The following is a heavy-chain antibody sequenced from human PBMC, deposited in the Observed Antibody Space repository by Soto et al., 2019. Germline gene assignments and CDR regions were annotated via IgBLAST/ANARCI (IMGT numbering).Heavy chain of an antibody. CDR3: ARDSGIAAREFDY. V-gene: IGHV3-33*01. D-gene: IGHD6-6*01. CDR2: IWYDGSTK. CDR1: GFTFSSYG. Sequence: GGSLRLSCAASGFTFSSYGMHWVRQAPGKGLEWVAVIWYDGSTKYYADSVKGRFTISRDNSKNTLYLQMNSLRAEDTAVYYCARDSGIAAREFDYWGQGTLVTVSS. J-gene: IGHJ4*02.